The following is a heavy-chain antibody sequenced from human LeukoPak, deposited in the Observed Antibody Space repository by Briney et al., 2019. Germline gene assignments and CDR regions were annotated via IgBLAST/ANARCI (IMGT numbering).Heavy chain of an antibody. V-gene: IGHV3-20*04. CDR3: ARGFRAGISVYYYYYYMDV. J-gene: IGHJ6*03. D-gene: IGHD3-3*01. CDR1: GFTFDDYG. CDR2: INWNGGST. Sequence: GGSLRLSCAASGFTFDDYGMSWVRQAPGKGLEWVSCINWNGGSTGYADSVKGRFTISRDNAKNSLYLQMNSLRAEDTALYYCARGFRAGISVYYYYYYMDVWGKGPTVTVSS.